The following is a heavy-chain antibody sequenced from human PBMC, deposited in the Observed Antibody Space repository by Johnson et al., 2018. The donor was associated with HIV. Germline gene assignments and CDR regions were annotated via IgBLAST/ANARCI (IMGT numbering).Heavy chain of an antibody. Sequence: VQLVESGGGLVQPGGSLRLSCAVSGFTVRNYWMTWVRQAPGKGLEWVANIKQEGSEKYYVDSVKGRFTISRDNAKNSLYLQMNSLRAEDTAVYYCARDRPDIVVVPGAIDAVDIWGQGTMVTVSS. CDR2: IKQEGSEK. V-gene: IGHV3-7*01. CDR1: GFTVRNYW. CDR3: ARDRPDIVVVPGAIDAVDI. D-gene: IGHD2-2*01. J-gene: IGHJ3*02.